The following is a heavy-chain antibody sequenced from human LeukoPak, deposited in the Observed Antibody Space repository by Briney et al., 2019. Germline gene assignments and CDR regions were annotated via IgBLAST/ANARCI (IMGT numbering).Heavy chain of an antibody. CDR3: AKARGYCSSTSCQEAFDI. CDR2: ISYDGSNK. Sequence: PGRSLRLSCAASGFTFSSYGMHWVRQAPGKGLEWVAVISYDGSNKYYADSVKGRFTISRDNSKNTLYLQMNSLRAEDTAVYYCAKARGYCSSTSCQEAFDIWGQGTMVTVSS. J-gene: IGHJ3*02. CDR1: GFTFSSYG. V-gene: IGHV3-30*18. D-gene: IGHD2-2*01.